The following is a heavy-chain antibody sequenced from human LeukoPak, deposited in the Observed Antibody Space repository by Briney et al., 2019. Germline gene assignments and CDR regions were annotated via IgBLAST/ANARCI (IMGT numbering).Heavy chain of an antibody. Sequence: ASVKVSCKSSGYTFTSYVISWVRQAPGQRLEWMGWISAYNGNTNYAQKLQGRVTMTTDTSTSTAYMELRSLRSDDTAVYYCARDWAPLTGYYSAEYFQHWGQGTLVTVSS. CDR1: GYTFTSYV. CDR2: ISAYNGNT. V-gene: IGHV1-18*01. CDR3: ARDWAPLTGYYSAEYFQH. J-gene: IGHJ1*01. D-gene: IGHD3-9*01.